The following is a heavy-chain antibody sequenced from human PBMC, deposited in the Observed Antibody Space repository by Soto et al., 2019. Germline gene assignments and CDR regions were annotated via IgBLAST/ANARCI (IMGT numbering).Heavy chain of an antibody. CDR2: IWYDGSNK. Sequence: QVQLVESGGGVVQPGRSLRLSCAASGFTFSSYGMHWVRQAPGKGLEWVAGIWYDGSNKYYADSVKGRFTISRDNSKNTLYLQMNSLRAEATAVYYCARNYNWLFDYWGQGTLVTVSS. J-gene: IGHJ4*02. CDR3: ARNYNWLFDY. CDR1: GFTFSSYG. D-gene: IGHD1-1*01. V-gene: IGHV3-33*01.